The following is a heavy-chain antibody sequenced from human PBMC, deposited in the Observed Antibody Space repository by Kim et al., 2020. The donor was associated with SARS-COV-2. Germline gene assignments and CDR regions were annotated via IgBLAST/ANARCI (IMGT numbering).Heavy chain of an antibody. CDR2: IRSKANSYAT. Sequence: GGSLRLSCAASGFTFSGSAMHWVRQASGKGLEWVGRIRSKANSYATAYAASVKGRFTISRDDSKNTAYLQMNSLKTEDTAVYYCTSHFHGDLLKSYYYYGMDVWGQGTTVTVSS. CDR1: GFTFSGSA. D-gene: IGHD7-27*01. V-gene: IGHV3-73*01. J-gene: IGHJ6*02. CDR3: TSHFHGDLLKSYYYYGMDV.